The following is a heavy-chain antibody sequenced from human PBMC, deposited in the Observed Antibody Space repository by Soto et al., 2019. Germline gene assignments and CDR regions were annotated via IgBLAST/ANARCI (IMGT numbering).Heavy chain of an antibody. CDR1: GYTFTSYG. CDR3: ARDLGDSGYDSYYYYYGMDV. V-gene: IGHV1-18*01. CDR2: ISAYNGNT. J-gene: IGHJ6*02. D-gene: IGHD5-12*01. Sequence: ASVKVSCKASGYTFTSYGISWVRQAPGQGLELMGWISAYNGNTNYAQKLQGRVTMTTDTSTSTAYMELRSLRSDDTAVYYCARDLGDSGYDSYYYYYGMDVWGQGTTVTVSS.